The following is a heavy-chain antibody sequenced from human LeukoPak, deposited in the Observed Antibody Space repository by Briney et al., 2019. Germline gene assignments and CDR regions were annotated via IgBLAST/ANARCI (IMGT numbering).Heavy chain of an antibody. V-gene: IGHV4-59*01. CDR3: AREYYYGSGSYLGWFDP. J-gene: IGHJ5*02. CDR2: IYYSGST. D-gene: IGHD3-10*01. Sequence: SETLSLTCNVSGGSISSYYWSWIRQPPGKGLEWIGYIYYSGSTNYNPSLKSRVTISVDTSKNQFSLKLSSVTAADTAVYYCAREYYYGSGSYLGWFDPWGQGTLVTVSS. CDR1: GGSISSYY.